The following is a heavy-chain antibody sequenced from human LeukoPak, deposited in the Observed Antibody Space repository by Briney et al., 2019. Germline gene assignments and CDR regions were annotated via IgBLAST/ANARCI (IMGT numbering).Heavy chain of an antibody. J-gene: IGHJ6*04. D-gene: IGHD5-12*01. Sequence: GGSLRLSCAVSGFTLSSWWMTRVRQAPGKGLEWVANIKQDGSEKNYVDSVKGRFTISRDNAKNSLDLQMNRLRAEDTAVYYCARGHIGMDVWGKGTTVTVSS. CDR1: GFTLSSWW. V-gene: IGHV3-7*01. CDR2: IKQDGSEK. CDR3: ARGHIGMDV.